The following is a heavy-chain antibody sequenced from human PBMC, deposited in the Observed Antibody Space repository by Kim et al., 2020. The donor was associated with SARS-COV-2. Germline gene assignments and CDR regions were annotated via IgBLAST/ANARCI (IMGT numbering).Heavy chain of an antibody. CDR2: INHSGST. V-gene: IGHV4-34*01. D-gene: IGHD5-18*01. Sequence: SETLSLTCAVYGGSFSGYYWSWIRQPPGKGLEWIGEINHSGSTNYNPSLKSRVTISVDTSKNQFSLKLSSVTAADTAVYYCARGRTWIQLWLEYYFDYWGQGTLVTVSS. CDR1: GGSFSGYY. CDR3: ARGRTWIQLWLEYYFDY. J-gene: IGHJ4*02.